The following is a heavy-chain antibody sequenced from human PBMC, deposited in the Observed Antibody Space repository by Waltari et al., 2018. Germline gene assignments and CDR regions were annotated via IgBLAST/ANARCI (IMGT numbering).Heavy chain of an antibody. CDR3: AKDLNIVLVVYSDY. J-gene: IGHJ4*02. V-gene: IGHV3-23*01. Sequence: EVQLLESGGGLVQPGGSLRLSCAASGFTFRSYAMSWVRRAPGKGLEWVSAISGSGGSTYYADSVKGRFTISRDNSKNTLYLQMNSLRAEDTAVYYCAKDLNIVLVVYSDYWGQGTLVTVSS. D-gene: IGHD2-8*02. CDR1: GFTFRSYA. CDR2: ISGSGGST.